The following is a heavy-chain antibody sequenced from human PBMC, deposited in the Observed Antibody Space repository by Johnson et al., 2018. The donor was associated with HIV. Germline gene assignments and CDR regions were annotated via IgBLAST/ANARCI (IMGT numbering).Heavy chain of an antibody. CDR1: GFTFSSNA. V-gene: IGHV3-30-3*01. CDR2: ISYAGSNK. Sequence: QVQLVESGGGVVQPGRSLRLSCAASGFTFSSNAMHWVRQAPGKGLERVVVISYAGSNKSYADSVKGRFTISRDNSKNTLYLQMNSLRAEDTAVYYCAKDWDRWLQPPGDAFDIRGRGTMVTVSS. D-gene: IGHD5-24*01. J-gene: IGHJ3*02. CDR3: AKDWDRWLQPPGDAFDI.